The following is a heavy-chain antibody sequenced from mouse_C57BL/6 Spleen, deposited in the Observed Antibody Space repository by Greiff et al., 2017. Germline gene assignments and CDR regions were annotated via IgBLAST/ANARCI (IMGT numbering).Heavy chain of an antibody. Sequence: EVKLVESGEGLVKPGGSLKLSCAASGFTFSSYAMSWVRQTPEKRLEWVAYISSGGDYIYYADTVKGRFTISRDNARNTLYLQMSSLKSEDTAMYYCTRDYGSSSWFAYWGQGTLVTVSA. CDR3: TRDYGSSSWFAY. CDR1: GFTFSSYA. D-gene: IGHD1-1*01. V-gene: IGHV5-9-1*02. J-gene: IGHJ3*01. CDR2: ISSGGDYI.